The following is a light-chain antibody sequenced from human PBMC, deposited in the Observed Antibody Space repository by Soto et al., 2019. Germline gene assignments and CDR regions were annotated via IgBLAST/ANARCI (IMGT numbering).Light chain of an antibody. CDR3: QQYNTYST. V-gene: IGKV1-27*01. Sequence: DIQLTQSPSSLSASVGDRVTITCRVNQGISSYLNWYRQKSVKVPKLLIYSASNLQSGVPSRFSGSGSGTDFTLTISSLQPDDFATYYCQQYNTYSTFGQGTRLEIK. CDR1: QGISSY. CDR2: SAS. J-gene: IGKJ5*01.